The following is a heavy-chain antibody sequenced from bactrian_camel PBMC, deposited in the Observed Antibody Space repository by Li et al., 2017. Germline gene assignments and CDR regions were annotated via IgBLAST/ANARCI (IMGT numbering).Heavy chain of an antibody. D-gene: IGHD2*01. CDR1: SLTYSSNC. CDR3: AAATLARITPTSGTTYTYDC. CDR2: IYTTDDST. J-gene: IGHJ4*01. Sequence: HVQLVESGGGSVQAGGSLRLSCTSDSLTYSSNCMAWFRQVPGKEREGVAAIYTTDDSTYYANSVKGRFTISQDVANNKLSLQMNSLKVEDTAMYYCAAATLARITPTSGTTYTYDCWGQGTQVTVS. V-gene: IGHV3S1*01.